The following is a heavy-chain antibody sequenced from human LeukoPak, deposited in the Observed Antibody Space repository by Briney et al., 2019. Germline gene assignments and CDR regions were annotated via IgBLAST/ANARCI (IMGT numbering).Heavy chain of an antibody. CDR3: ARWKTYYYGSGSYYVDY. D-gene: IGHD3-10*01. CDR1: SGSISSSSYY. Sequence: PGGSLSLTCTVSSGSISSSSYYWGWIRQPPGKGLEWIGSIYYSGSTYYNPSLKSRVTISVDTSKNQFSLELNSVTAADTAVYYCARWKTYYYGSGSYYVDYWGQGTLVTVSS. V-gene: IGHV4-39*01. CDR2: IYYSGST. J-gene: IGHJ4*02.